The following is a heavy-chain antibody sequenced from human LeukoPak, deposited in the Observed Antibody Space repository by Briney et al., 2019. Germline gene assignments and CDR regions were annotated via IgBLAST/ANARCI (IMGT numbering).Heavy chain of an antibody. Sequence: PSQTLSLTCAISGDSFSSNSAAWNWLRQSPSRGLEWLGSTYYRSKWYNDYAVSVKSRITINPDTSKNQFSLQLNSVTPEDTAVYYCVRQDSSRWYWVFDYWDQGTLVTVSS. V-gene: IGHV6-1*01. CDR3: VRQDSSRWYWVFDY. J-gene: IGHJ4*02. CDR2: TYYRSKWYN. D-gene: IGHD6-19*01. CDR1: GDSFSSNSAA.